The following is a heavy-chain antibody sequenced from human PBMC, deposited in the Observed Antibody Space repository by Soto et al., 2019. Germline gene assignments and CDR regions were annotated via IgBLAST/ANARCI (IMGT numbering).Heavy chain of an antibody. J-gene: IGHJ6*02. V-gene: IGHV1-46*03. CDR1: GYPLCNYY. Sequence: GGSMEGSRQGSGYPLCNYYIHLVGQGPGQGLEWMGIINPSLGSTNYAQNFQGRVTMTRDTSTSTVYVELNSLRSEDTAVYYCARDQFPLIRGVIIYGMNVWGQGTTVTVSS. D-gene: IGHD3-10*01. CDR2: INPSLGST. CDR3: ARDQFPLIRGVIIYGMNV.